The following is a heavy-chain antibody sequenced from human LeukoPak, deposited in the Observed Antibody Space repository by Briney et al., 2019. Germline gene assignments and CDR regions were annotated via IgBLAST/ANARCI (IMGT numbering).Heavy chain of an antibody. CDR1: GFTFSSYA. CDR2: ISYDGSNK. V-gene: IGHV3-30*04. D-gene: IGHD6-25*01. CDR3: ARVSGRLSRHYFDY. Sequence: PGRSLRLSCAASGFTFSSYAMHWVRQTPGKGLEWVAVISYDGSNKYYADSVKGRFTISRDNSENTLYLQMNSLRAEDTAVYYCARVSGRLSRHYFDYWGQGTLVTVSS. J-gene: IGHJ4*02.